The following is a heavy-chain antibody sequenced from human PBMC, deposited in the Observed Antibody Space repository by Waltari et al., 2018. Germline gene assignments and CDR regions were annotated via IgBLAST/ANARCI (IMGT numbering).Heavy chain of an antibody. CDR2: IYYGGST. CDR3: ASYRYGGEQQLVEGNV. CDR1: GGSISSSSYY. Sequence: QLQLQESGPGLVKPSETLSLTCTVSGGSISSSSYYWGWIRQPPGKGLEWIGSIYYGGSTDYNPSLKSRVTISVDTSKNQFSLKLSSVTAADTAVYYCASYRYGGEQQLVEGNVWGQGTLVTVSS. D-gene: IGHD6-13*01. V-gene: IGHV4-39*01. J-gene: IGHJ4*02.